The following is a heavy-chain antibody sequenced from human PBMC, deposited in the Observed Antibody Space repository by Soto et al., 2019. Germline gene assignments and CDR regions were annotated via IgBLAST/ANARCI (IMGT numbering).Heavy chain of an antibody. CDR3: ARGTTVAYFDY. J-gene: IGHJ4*02. CDR2: IIPIFGTA. CDR1: GGTFSSYA. V-gene: IGHV1-69*06. D-gene: IGHD4-4*01. Sequence: ASVKVSCKASGGTFSSYAISWVRQAPGQGLEWMGGIIPIFGTANYAQKFQGRVTITADKSTSTAYMELSSLRSEDTAVYYCARGTTVAYFDYWGQGTLVTVSS.